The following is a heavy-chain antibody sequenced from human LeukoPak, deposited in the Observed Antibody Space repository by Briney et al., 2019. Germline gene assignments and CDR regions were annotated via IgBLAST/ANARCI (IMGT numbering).Heavy chain of an antibody. D-gene: IGHD4-17*01. J-gene: IGHJ4*02. V-gene: IGHV3-23*01. Sequence: GGSLRLSCAASGFTFSSYAMSWVRQAPGKGLEWVSAISGSGGSTYYADSVKGRFTISRDNSKNTLYLQMNSLRAEDTAVYYCARSFYGDYVSSDSDYWGQGTLVTVSS. CDR2: ISGSGGST. CDR3: ARSFYGDYVSSDSDY. CDR1: GFTFSSYA.